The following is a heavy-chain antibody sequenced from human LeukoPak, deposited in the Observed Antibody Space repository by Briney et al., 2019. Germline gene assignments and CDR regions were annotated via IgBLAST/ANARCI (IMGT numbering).Heavy chain of an antibody. J-gene: IGHJ3*02. Sequence: SETLSLTCTVSGGSISSGGYYWHWIRQHPGKGLEWIGCIYYSGSTYYNPSLQSRIIITVDTSKNQFSLKLSSVTAADTAVYYCARDRQLGATGAFDIWGQGTVVTVSS. CDR2: IYYSGST. CDR3: ARDRQLGATGAFDI. CDR1: GGSISSGGYY. D-gene: IGHD1-26*01. V-gene: IGHV4-31*03.